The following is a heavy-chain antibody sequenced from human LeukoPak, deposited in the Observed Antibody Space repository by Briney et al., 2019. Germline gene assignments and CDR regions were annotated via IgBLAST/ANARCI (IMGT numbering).Heavy chain of an antibody. D-gene: IGHD6-13*01. Sequence: SETLSLTCTVSGGSISSYYWSWIRQPAGNGLEWIGRIYTSGSTNYNPSLKSRVTMSVDTSKNQFSLKLSSVTAADTAVYYCATSAAAGTIFDYWGQGTLVTVSS. CDR3: ATSAAAGTIFDY. CDR1: GGSISSYY. CDR2: IYTSGST. J-gene: IGHJ4*02. V-gene: IGHV4-4*07.